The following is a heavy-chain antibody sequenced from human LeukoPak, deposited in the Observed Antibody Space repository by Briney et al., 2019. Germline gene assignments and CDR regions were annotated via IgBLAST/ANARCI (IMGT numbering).Heavy chain of an antibody. CDR2: VSTYHGHT. V-gene: IGHV1-18*01. D-gene: IGHD1-1*01. Sequence: ASVRVSCKASGYRFNEYGFSCVRQAPGQGLEWMGWVSTYHGHTNYAQNLQGRVTMTTDISTTTAYLELRNLKSDDTAVYYCASVTAGIKWKGYVYWGQGTPVIVSS. CDR3: ASVTAGIKWKGYVY. J-gene: IGHJ4*02. CDR1: GYRFNEYG.